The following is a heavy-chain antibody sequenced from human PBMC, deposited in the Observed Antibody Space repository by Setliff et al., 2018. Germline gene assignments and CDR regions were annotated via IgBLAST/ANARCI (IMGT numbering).Heavy chain of an antibody. CDR2: ISAYNGDT. Sequence: ASVKVSCKASGYTFTNDGINWVRQAPGQRLEWVGWISAYNGDTNYAQKFQGRVTMTTDRSTSTAYMELRSLKSDDTAVYYCARCLPFLSGYERGAFDYWGQGTLVTVSS. CDR1: GYTFTNDG. V-gene: IGHV1-18*01. J-gene: IGHJ4*02. CDR3: ARCLPFLSGYERGAFDY. D-gene: IGHD5-12*01.